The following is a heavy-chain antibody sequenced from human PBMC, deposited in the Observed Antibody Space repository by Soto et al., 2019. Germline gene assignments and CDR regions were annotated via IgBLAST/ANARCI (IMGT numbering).Heavy chain of an antibody. Sequence: QVQLVESGGGVVQPGTSLRLSCAASGFTFSSYAMHWARQAPGKGLEWVTVISIRGGDEYYAESVRGRFTISRDDSKNTLYLQMHSLRVEDTAVYYCARGTIVARQHLDYWGHGTLVTVSS. D-gene: IGHD6-6*01. CDR2: ISIRGGDE. V-gene: IGHV3-30*03. CDR1: GFTFSSYA. J-gene: IGHJ4*01. CDR3: ARGTIVARQHLDY.